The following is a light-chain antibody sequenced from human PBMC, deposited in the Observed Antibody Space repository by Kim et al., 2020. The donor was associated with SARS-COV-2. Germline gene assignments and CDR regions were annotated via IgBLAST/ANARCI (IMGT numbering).Light chain of an antibody. CDR1: SSDVGGYNY. V-gene: IGLV2-11*01. J-gene: IGLJ1*01. Sequence: QSALTQPRSVSGSPGQSVTISCTGTSSDVGGYNYVSWYQQHPGKAPKLMIYDVSKRPSGVPDRFSGSKSGNTASLTISGLQAEDGADYYCCSYAGSYKVFGTGTKVTVL. CDR3: CSYAGSYKV. CDR2: DVS.